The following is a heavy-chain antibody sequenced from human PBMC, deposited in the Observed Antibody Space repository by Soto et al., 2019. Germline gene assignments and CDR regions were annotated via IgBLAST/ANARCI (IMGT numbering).Heavy chain of an antibody. Sequence: PGESLKISCKGSGYSFTSYWISWVRQMPGKGLEWMGRIDPSDSYTNYSPSFQGHVTISADKSISTAYLQWSSLKASDTAMYYCARDIVVVVAATDTSNNWFDPWGQGTLVTVSS. CDR1: GYSFTSYW. CDR2: IDPSDSYT. J-gene: IGHJ5*02. CDR3: ARDIVVVVAATDTSNNWFDP. V-gene: IGHV5-10-1*01. D-gene: IGHD2-15*01.